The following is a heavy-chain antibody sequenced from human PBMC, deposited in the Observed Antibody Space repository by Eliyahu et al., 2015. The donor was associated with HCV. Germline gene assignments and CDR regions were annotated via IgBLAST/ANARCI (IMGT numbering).Heavy chain of an antibody. D-gene: IGHD2-2*01. V-gene: IGHV4-59*01. J-gene: IGHJ4*02. CDR2: IYYSGST. Sequence: QVQLQESGPGLVKPSETLSLTCTVSGGSISSYYXSWIRQPPGKGLXWXGXIYYSGSTNYNPSLKSRVTISVDTSKNQFSLKLSSVTAADTAVYYCARVGGYCSSTSCYPTLQLDYWGQGTLVTVSS. CDR3: ARVGGYCSSTSCYPTLQLDY. CDR1: GGSISSYY.